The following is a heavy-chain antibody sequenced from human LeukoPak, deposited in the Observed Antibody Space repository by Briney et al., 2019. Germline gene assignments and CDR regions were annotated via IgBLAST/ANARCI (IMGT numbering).Heavy chain of an antibody. V-gene: IGHV1-69*13. CDR2: IIPIFGTA. CDR1: GGTFSSYA. CDR3: ACGVFCSGGSCYGEYYYYYMDV. J-gene: IGHJ6*03. D-gene: IGHD2-15*01. Sequence: ASVKVSCKASGGTFSSYAISWVRQAPGQGLEWMGGIIPIFGTANYAQKFQGRVTITADESTSTAYMELTSLRSEDTAVYYCACGVFCSGGSCYGEYYYYYMDVWGKGTTVTVSS.